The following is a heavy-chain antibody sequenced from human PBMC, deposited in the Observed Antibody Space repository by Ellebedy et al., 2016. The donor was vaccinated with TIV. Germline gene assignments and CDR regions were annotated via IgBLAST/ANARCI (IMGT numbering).Heavy chain of an antibody. Sequence: SETLSLTCSVSGASIDTYYWSWIRQPAGKGLQWIGRIYTRGNTIHNPSLNSRVTMSVDTSKNQFSLKLTSVTAADTAVYFCARSERAAAATAGTFDIWGQGTMVTVSS. J-gene: IGHJ3*02. V-gene: IGHV4-4*07. CDR1: GASIDTYY. D-gene: IGHD6-13*01. CDR2: IYTRGNT. CDR3: ARSERAAAATAGTFDI.